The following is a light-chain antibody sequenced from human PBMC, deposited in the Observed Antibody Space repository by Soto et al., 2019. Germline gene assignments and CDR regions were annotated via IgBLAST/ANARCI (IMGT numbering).Light chain of an antibody. CDR1: SSAVGGYNY. CDR3: SSYAGSNNYV. V-gene: IGLV2-8*01. CDR2: EVI. Sequence: QSVLTQPPSASGSPGQSVTISCTGTSSAVGGYNYVSWYQQHPGKAPKLMIYEVIKRPSGVPDRFSGSKSGNTASLTVSGLQAEDEADYYCSSYAGSNNYVFGPGTKLTVL. J-gene: IGLJ1*01.